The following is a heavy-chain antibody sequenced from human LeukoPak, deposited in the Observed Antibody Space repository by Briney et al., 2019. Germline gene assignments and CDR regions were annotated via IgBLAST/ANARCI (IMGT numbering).Heavy chain of an antibody. CDR1: IDSFTNYY. D-gene: IGHD4-23*01. J-gene: IGHJ1*01. V-gene: IGHV4-34*01. Sequence: SETLSLTCAVYIDSFTNYYWNWIRQTPGKGLEWIGEVNDSGGTNINPSLRSRVTISVDTSKNQFSLKLSSVTAADTAVYYCARGRLDYYGGKRREYFQHWGQGTLVTVSS. CDR2: VNDSGGT. CDR3: ARGRLDYYGGKRREYFQH.